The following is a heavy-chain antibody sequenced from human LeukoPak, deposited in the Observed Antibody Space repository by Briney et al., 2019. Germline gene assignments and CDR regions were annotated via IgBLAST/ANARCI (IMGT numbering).Heavy chain of an antibody. Sequence: PGGSLRLSCAASGFTFSNYYMNWVRQAPGKGLEWVSSISSSSSYIYYADSVKGRFTISRDNAKNSLYLQMNSLRAEDTAVYHCAAIRYCSSTSCYLPWGQGALVTVSS. V-gene: IGHV3-21*01. CDR1: GFTFSNYY. D-gene: IGHD2-2*01. CDR2: ISSSSSYI. J-gene: IGHJ5*02. CDR3: AAIRYCSSTSCYLP.